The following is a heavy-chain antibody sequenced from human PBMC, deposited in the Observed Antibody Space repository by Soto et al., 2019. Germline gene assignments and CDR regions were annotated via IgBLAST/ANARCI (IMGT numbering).Heavy chain of an antibody. CDR3: AEEYLTGTTGAFDI. CDR1: GGTFSSYA. J-gene: IGHJ3*02. Sequence: GASVKVSCKASGGTFSSYAISWVRQAPGQGLEWMGGIIPIFGTANYAQKFQGRVTITADESTSTAYMELSSLRSEDTAVYYCAEEYLTGTTGAFDIWGQGTMVTVSS. D-gene: IGHD1-7*01. CDR2: IIPIFGTA. V-gene: IGHV1-69*13.